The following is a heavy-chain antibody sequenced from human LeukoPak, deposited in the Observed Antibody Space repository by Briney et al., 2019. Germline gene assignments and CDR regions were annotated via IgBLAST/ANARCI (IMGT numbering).Heavy chain of an antibody. D-gene: IGHD6-6*01. CDR3: ARLDIAARPFDY. Sequence: SETLSLTCAVYGGSFSGYYWSWIRQPPGKGLEWIGEINHSGSTNYNPSLKSRVTISVDTSKNQFSLKQSSVTAADTAVYYCARLDIAARPFDYWGQGTLVTVSS. CDR1: GGSFSGYY. V-gene: IGHV4-34*01. J-gene: IGHJ4*02. CDR2: INHSGST.